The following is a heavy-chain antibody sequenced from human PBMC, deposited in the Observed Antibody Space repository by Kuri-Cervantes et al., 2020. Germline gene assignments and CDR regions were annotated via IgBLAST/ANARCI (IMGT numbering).Heavy chain of an antibody. J-gene: IGHJ5*02. CDR1: GHTFTGYY. V-gene: IGHV3-30-3*02. CDR2: ISYDGSNK. D-gene: IGHD3-16*01. Sequence: SCKASGHTFTGYYMHWVRQAPGKGLEWVAVISYDGSNKYYADSVKGRFTISRDNSKNTLYLQMNSLRAEDTAVYYCANDGGQGGFDPWGQGTLVTVSS. CDR3: ANDGGQGGFDP.